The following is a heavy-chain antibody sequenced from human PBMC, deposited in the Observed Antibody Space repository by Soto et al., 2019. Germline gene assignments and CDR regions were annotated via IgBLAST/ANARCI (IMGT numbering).Heavy chain of an antibody. CDR3: TRGSWQPRFVS. D-gene: IGHD5-12*01. CDR1: GGSFSGYY. J-gene: IGHJ4*02. CDR2: INHSGST. Sequence: SETLSLTCAVYGGSFSGYYWSWIRQPPGKGLEWIGEINHSGSTTYNPSLESRVTISVDTSKNQFSLKVSSVTAADTAVYYCTRGSWQPRFVSWGQGSLVTVSS. V-gene: IGHV4-34*01.